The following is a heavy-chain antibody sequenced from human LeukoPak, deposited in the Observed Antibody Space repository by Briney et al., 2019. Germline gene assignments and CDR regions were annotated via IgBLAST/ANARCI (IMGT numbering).Heavy chain of an antibody. CDR3: ARGPGYNWNFDY. Sequence: SETLSLTCTVSGGSLSSYYWSWIRQPAGKGLEWIGRIYTSGSTNYNPSLKSRVTMSVDTSKNQCTLKLSSVTAADTAVYYCARGPGYNWNFDYWGQGTLVTVSS. CDR1: GGSLSSYY. J-gene: IGHJ4*02. D-gene: IGHD1-20*01. CDR2: IYTSGST. V-gene: IGHV4-4*07.